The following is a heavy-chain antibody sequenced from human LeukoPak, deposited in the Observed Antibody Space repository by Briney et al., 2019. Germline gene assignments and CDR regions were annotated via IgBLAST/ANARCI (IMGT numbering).Heavy chain of an antibody. V-gene: IGHV3-48*03. D-gene: IGHD4-23*01. J-gene: IGHJ5*02. CDR1: GFTFSSYE. CDR3: AKDGYYGGNSGHWFDP. CDR2: ISSSGSTI. Sequence: GGSLRLSCAASGFTFSSYEMNWVRQAPGKGLEWVSYISSSGSTIYYADSVKGRFTISRDNSKNTLYLQMNSLRAEDTAVYYCAKDGYYGGNSGHWFDPWGQGTLVTVSS.